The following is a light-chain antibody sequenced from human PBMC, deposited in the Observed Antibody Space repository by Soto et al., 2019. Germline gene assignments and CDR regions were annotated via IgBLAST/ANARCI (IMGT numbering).Light chain of an antibody. CDR2: EVN. CDR1: SSDVGGYNY. J-gene: IGLJ1*01. Sequence: QSALAQPPSVSGSPGQSVTISCTGTSSDVGGYNYVSWFQQHPGKAPKLIIHEVNQRPSGVPDRFSGSKSGNTASLTVSVLRAEDEGTYYCSSYGGYNNVVFGNGTKVTVL. V-gene: IGLV2-8*01. CDR3: SSYGGYNNVV.